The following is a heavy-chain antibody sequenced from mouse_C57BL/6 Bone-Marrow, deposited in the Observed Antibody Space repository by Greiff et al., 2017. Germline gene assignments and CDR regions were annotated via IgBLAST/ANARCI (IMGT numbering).Heavy chain of an antibody. Sequence: EVNVVKSGGGLVKPGGSLKLSCAASGFTFSDYGMHWVRQAPEKGLEWVAYISSGSSTIYYADTVKGRFTISRDNAKNTLFLQMTSLRSEDTAMYYCARWGGLRRGYYFDYWGQGTTLTVSS. D-gene: IGHD2-4*01. CDR3: ARWGGLRRGYYFDY. CDR1: GFTFSDYG. J-gene: IGHJ2*01. CDR2: ISSGSSTI. V-gene: IGHV5-17*01.